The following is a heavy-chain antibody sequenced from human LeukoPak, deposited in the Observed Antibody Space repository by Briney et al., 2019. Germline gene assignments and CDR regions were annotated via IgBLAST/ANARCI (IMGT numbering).Heavy chain of an antibody. CDR1: GFTVSTNY. CDR2: IYSGGST. V-gene: IGHV3-53*01. J-gene: IGHJ4*02. D-gene: IGHD3-22*01. CDR3: ARSPYYYDNSGLRFDY. Sequence: PGGSLRLSCAASGFTVSTNYMSWVRQAPGKGLEWVSIIYSGGSTYYADSVKARFTISRDNSKNTLFLQMNSLRAEDTAVYYCARSPYYYDNSGLRFDYWGQGNLVTVSS.